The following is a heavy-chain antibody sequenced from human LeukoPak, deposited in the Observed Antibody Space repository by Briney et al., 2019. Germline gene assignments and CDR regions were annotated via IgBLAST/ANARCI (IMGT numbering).Heavy chain of an antibody. D-gene: IGHD4-17*01. CDR3: AREAPAADYGDYGGYFDY. J-gene: IGHJ4*02. V-gene: IGHV1-3*01. Sequence: KFQGRVTITRDTSASTAYMELSSLRSEDTAVYYCAREAPAADYGDYGGYFDYWGQGTLVTVSS.